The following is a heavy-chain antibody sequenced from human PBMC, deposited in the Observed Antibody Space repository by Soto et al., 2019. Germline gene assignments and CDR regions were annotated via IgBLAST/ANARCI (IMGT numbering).Heavy chain of an antibody. CDR3: SRNGIAAARNYYYMDV. Sequence: GGSLRLSCAASGFTFSSYAMSWVRQAPGKGLEWVSAISGSGGSTYYADPVKGRFTISRDNSKNTLYLQMNSLRAEDTAVYYCSRNGIAAARNYYYMDVWGKGTTVTVSS. V-gene: IGHV3-23*01. CDR1: GFTFSSYA. CDR2: ISGSGGST. D-gene: IGHD6-13*01. J-gene: IGHJ6*03.